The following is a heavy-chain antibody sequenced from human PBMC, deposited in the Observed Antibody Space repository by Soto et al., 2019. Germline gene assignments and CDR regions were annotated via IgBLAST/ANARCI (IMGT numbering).Heavy chain of an antibody. V-gene: IGHV4-59*01. Sequence: QMRLQESGPGLVKPSETLSLTCTVSGGSISSYYWSWIRQSPGKGLEWIGYISYSGSTNYNPSLKSQVTISLDTSKNQFSLNLSSVTAADTAVYFCARVRPLADLSTKYVFDYWGQGTLVTVSS. CDR2: ISYSGST. D-gene: IGHD2-2*01. CDR1: GGSISSYY. J-gene: IGHJ4*02. CDR3: ARVRPLADLSTKYVFDY.